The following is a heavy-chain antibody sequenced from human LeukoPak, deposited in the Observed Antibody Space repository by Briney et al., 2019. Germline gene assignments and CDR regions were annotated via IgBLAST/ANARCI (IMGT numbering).Heavy chain of an antibody. D-gene: IGHD3-22*01. CDR2: FDPEDGET. V-gene: IGHV1-24*01. Sequence: ASVKVSCKVSGYTLTELSMHLVRQAPGKGLEWMGGFDPEDGETIYAQKFQGRVTMTEDTSTDTAYMELSSLRSEDTAVYYCASSHYYDSSGYYYPYWGQGTLVTVSS. CDR1: GYTLTELS. CDR3: ASSHYYDSSGYYYPY. J-gene: IGHJ4*02.